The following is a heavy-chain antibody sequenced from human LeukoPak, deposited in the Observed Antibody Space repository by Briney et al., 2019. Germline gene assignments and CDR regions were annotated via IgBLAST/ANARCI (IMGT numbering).Heavy chain of an antibody. CDR1: GGSISRYY. CDR2: IYYSWCT. D-gene: IGHD6-13*01. CDR3: ARDECNWYSTTYAFNI. V-gene: IGHV4-59*01. J-gene: IGHJ3*02. Sequence: SDTLSLTCTVSGGSISRYYWSWIRQSPGKGLEWIGYIYYSWCTNYNPSLNSRVIISLDTSMYQFSLKLSSVSAAVTAVYYCARDECNWYSTTYAFNIWGQGTMVTVSS.